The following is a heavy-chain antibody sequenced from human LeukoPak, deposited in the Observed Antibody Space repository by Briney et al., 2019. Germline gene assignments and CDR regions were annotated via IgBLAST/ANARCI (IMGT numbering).Heavy chain of an antibody. CDR2: ISHDSGVR. Sequence: PGGSLRLSCEASGFIFSRDSMNWVRQAPGKGLEWISYISHDSGVRYYADSVRGRFTISRDSAKNSVYLQMNSLGVEDTAVYYCARDAYRDRYFDYWGQGALVTVSS. J-gene: IGHJ4*02. CDR3: ARDAYRDRYFDY. D-gene: IGHD4-11*01. CDR1: GFIFSRDS. V-gene: IGHV3-48*04.